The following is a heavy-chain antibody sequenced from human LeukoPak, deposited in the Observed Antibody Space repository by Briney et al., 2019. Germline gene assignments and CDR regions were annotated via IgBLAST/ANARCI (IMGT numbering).Heavy chain of an antibody. Sequence: ASVKVSWKASGYTFTTYDINWVRQATGQGLEWMGWMNPNSANTGYAQKFQGRVTITRNTSISTAYMELNSLRSDDTAVYYCARARLVRGPVTPLYYFDYWGQGVLVTVSS. CDR2: MNPNSANT. V-gene: IGHV1-8*03. CDR1: GYTFTTYD. CDR3: ARARLVRGPVTPLYYFDY. J-gene: IGHJ4*02. D-gene: IGHD2-8*02.